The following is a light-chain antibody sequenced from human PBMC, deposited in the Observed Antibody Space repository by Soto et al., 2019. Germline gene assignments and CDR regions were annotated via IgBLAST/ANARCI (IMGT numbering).Light chain of an antibody. V-gene: IGKV3-20*01. CDR3: QQYGSSPT. CDR1: QSVSSSF. J-gene: IGKJ1*01. Sequence: IVLPQSPGTLSLSPGERATLSCWASQSVSSSFVAWYQQKPGQAPRLLIYGASSRAAGIPDRFSGSGSGTDFTLTISRLEPEDFAMYHCQQYGSSPTFGQGTKVDI. CDR2: GAS.